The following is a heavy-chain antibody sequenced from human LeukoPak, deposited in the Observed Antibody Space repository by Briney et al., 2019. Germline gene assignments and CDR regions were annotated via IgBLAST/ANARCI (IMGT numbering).Heavy chain of an antibody. J-gene: IGHJ4*02. Sequence: GGSLRLSCAASGFTFSNAWMSWVRQAPGKGLEWVGRIKSKTDGGTTDYAAPVKGRFTISRDDSKNTLYLQMNSLRAEDTAVYYCARDHHSAVSIDIWGQGTLVTVSS. D-gene: IGHD5/OR15-5a*01. V-gene: IGHV3-15*05. CDR3: ARDHHSAVSIDI. CDR1: GFTFSNAW. CDR2: IKSKTDGGTT.